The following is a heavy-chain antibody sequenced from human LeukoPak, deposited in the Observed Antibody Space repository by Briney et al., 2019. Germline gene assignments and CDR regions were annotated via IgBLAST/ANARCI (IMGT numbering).Heavy chain of an antibody. CDR1: GFTFSSYA. CDR3: ARDNLVIVVVPAAISSLRRKNWFDP. V-gene: IGHV3-23*01. J-gene: IGHJ5*02. D-gene: IGHD2-2*02. CDR2: ISGSGGST. Sequence: GGSLRLSCAASGFTFSSYAMSWVRQAPGKGLEWVSAISGSGGSTYYADSVKGRFTISRDNSKNTLYLQMNSLRAEDTAMYYCARDNLVIVVVPAAISSLRRKNWFDPWGQGTLVTVSS.